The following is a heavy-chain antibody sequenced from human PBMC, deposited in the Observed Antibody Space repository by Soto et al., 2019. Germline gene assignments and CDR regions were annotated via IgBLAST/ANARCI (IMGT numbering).Heavy chain of an antibody. CDR2: IWYDGSNK. CDR3: ARPRVMMGYYFDY. CDR1: GFTFSSYG. D-gene: IGHD3-16*01. J-gene: IGHJ4*02. Sequence: QPGGSLRLSCAASGFTFSSYGMHWVRQAPGKGLEWVAVIWYDGSNKYYADSVKGRFTISRDNSKNTLYLQMNSLRAEDTAVYYCARPRVMMGYYFDYWGQGTLVTVSS. V-gene: IGHV3-33*01.